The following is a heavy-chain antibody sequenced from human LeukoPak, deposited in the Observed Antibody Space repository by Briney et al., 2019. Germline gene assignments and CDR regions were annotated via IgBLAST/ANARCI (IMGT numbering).Heavy chain of an antibody. D-gene: IGHD2-2*01. Sequence: GGSLRLSCAASGFTVSSNYMNWVRQAPGKGLEWVSVIYSGGSTYYADSVKGRFTISRDNPKNTLYLQMNSLRAEDTAVYYCARGTHCSSTSCYDQFDYWGQGTLVTVSS. V-gene: IGHV3-53*01. CDR3: ARGTHCSSTSCYDQFDY. J-gene: IGHJ4*02. CDR1: GFTVSSNY. CDR2: IYSGGST.